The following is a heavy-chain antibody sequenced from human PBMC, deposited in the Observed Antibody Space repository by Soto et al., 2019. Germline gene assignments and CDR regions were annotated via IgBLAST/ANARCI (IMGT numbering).Heavy chain of an antibody. D-gene: IGHD2-8*01. Sequence: SETLSLTCAVYGGSFIGYYWSWIRQPPGKGLEWIGEINHSGSTNYNPSLKSRVTISVDTSKNQFSLKLSSVTAADTAVYYCARGRVLMVYARGFYYYGMDVWGQGTTVTVSS. V-gene: IGHV4-34*01. CDR2: INHSGST. CDR1: GGSFIGYY. J-gene: IGHJ6*02. CDR3: ARGRVLMVYARGFYYYGMDV.